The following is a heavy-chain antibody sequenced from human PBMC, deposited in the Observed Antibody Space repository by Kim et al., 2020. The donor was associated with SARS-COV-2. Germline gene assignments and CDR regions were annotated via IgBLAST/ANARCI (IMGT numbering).Heavy chain of an antibody. V-gene: IGHV3-48*02. D-gene: IGHD5-18*01. CDR2: ISSSSSTI. Sequence: GGSLRLSCAASGFTFSSYSMNWVRQAPGKGLEWVSYISSSSSTIYYADSVKGRFTISRDNAKNSLYLQMNSLRDEDTAVYYCARVSYKFPTWIQLWVDYYYYGMDVWGQGTTVTVSS. CDR1: GFTFSSYS. CDR3: ARVSYKFPTWIQLWVDYYYYGMDV. J-gene: IGHJ6*02.